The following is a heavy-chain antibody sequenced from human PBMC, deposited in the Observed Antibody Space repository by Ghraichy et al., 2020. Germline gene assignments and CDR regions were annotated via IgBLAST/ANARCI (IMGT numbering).Heavy chain of an antibody. CDR1: GFTFSSSW. D-gene: IGHD3-10*01. CDR3: AKIYASGSYYRWFAY. J-gene: IGHJ4*02. CDR2: IKEDVSEI. Sequence: GGSLRLSCAASGFTFSSSWMTWVRQAPGKGLEWVANIKEDVSEIHYVDSVKGRFAISRDNAKNSLFLQMNSLRADDTAVYYCAKIYASGSYYRWFAYWGQGTLVTVSS. V-gene: IGHV3-7*03.